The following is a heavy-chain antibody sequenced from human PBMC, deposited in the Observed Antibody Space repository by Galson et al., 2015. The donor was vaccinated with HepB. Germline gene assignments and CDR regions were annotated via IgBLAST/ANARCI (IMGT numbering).Heavy chain of an antibody. J-gene: IGHJ3*02. CDR2: ISGSGGTT. Sequence: SLRLSCAASGFTYSTYPMSWVRQAPGKGLEWVSFISGSGGTTYYADSVKGRFTISRGNSKNTLYLQMNSLRGEDTGIYYCAKLNLLNAFDIWGQGTMVTVSS. CDR3: AKLNLLNAFDI. D-gene: IGHD2-8*01. CDR1: GFTYSTYP. V-gene: IGHV3-23*01.